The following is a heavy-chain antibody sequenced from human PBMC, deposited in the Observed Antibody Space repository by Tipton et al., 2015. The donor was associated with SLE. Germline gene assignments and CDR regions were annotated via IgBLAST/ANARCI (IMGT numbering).Heavy chain of an antibody. CDR1: GFTFSRHW. D-gene: IGHD7-27*01. CDR2: IKEDGSEK. CDR3: ARDRGWGSSREVDY. V-gene: IGHV3-7*01. Sequence: SLRLSCAASGFTFSRHWMNWVRQAPGQGLEWVANIKEDGSEKYHVDSVKGRFTISRDNAKNSLYLQMNSLRAEDTAVYSCARDRGWGSSREVDYWGQGTLVTVSS. J-gene: IGHJ4*02.